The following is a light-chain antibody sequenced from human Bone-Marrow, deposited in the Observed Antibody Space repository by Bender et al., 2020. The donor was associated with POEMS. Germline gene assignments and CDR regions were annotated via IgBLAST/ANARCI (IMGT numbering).Light chain of an antibody. CDR2: RNN. CDR1: SSNIGSNF. CDR3: ATWDANRSGPCVV. V-gene: IGLV1-47*01. Sequence: QSVLTQPPSASGTPGQRVTISCSGSSSNIGSNFVYWYQQLPGAAPTLLIYRNNQRPSGVPDRFSGSRSGTSASLAISGLRSEDEADYFCATWDANRSGPCVVFGGGTKLTVL. J-gene: IGLJ2*01.